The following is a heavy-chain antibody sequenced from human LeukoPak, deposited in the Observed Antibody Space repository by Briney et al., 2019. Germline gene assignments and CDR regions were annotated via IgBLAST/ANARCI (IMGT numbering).Heavy chain of an antibody. V-gene: IGHV4-61*02. CDR2: IFTSGST. CDR1: GGSISSASHY. D-gene: IGHD3-10*01. J-gene: IGHJ4*02. CDR3: AREESLTLDS. Sequence: SQTLSLTCTVSGGSISSASHYWTWIRQPAGKGLEWMGRIFTSGSTDYNPSLKSRVTISVETSKNQFSLKLSSVTPADTAIYYCAREESLTLDSWGQGTLVTVSS.